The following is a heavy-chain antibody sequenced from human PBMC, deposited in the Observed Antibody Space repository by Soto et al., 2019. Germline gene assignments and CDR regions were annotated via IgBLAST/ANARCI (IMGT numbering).Heavy chain of an antibody. CDR3: ARGGYCSGGSCYLIDY. J-gene: IGHJ4*02. Sequence: ASVKVSCKASGYTFTSYDINWVRQATGQGLEWMGWMNPNSGNTGYAQKFQGRVTMTRNTSISTAYMELSSLRSEDTAVYYCARGGYCSGGSCYLIDYWGQGTLVTVSS. CDR2: MNPNSGNT. CDR1: GYTFTSYD. V-gene: IGHV1-8*01. D-gene: IGHD2-15*01.